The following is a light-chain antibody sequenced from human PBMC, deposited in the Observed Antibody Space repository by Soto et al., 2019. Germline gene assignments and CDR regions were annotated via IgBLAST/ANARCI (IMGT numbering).Light chain of an antibody. J-gene: IGKJ5*01. CDR1: QSVSSY. CDR2: DAS. CDR3: QQGGT. V-gene: IGKV3-11*01. Sequence: EIVLTQSPATLSLSPGERATLSCRASQSVSSYLAWYQQKPGQAPRLLIYDASNRATGIPARFSGSGSGTAFTLTISSLEPKDFAVYYCQQGGTFGQGTRLEIK.